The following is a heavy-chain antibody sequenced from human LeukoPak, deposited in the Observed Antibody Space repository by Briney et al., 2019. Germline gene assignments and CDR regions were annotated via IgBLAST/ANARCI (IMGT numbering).Heavy chain of an antibody. CDR3: ARGGYYTLDYYYYMDV. CDR1: GGSINYYY. Sequence: SETLSLTCSVSGGSINYYYWSWIRQPPGKGLEWIGYVYYGGGTSYNPSLENRLTISLDTSNNQLSLKLNSVTAGDTAVYYCARGGYYTLDYYYYMDVWGKGTAVTVSS. D-gene: IGHD3-3*01. J-gene: IGHJ6*03. CDR2: VYYGGGT. V-gene: IGHV4-59*01.